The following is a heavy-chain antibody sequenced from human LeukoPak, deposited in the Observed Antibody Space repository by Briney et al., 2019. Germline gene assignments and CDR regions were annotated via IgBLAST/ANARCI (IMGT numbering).Heavy chain of an antibody. Sequence: ASVKVSCKASGYTFTGYYMHWVRQAPGQGLEWMGWINPNSGGTNYAQKFQGRVTMTRDTSISTAYMELSRLRSDDTAVYYCARCEGYSGYEPFDPWGQGTLVTVSS. CDR3: ARCEGYSGYEPFDP. V-gene: IGHV1-2*02. J-gene: IGHJ5*02. CDR2: INPNSGGT. D-gene: IGHD5-12*01. CDR1: GYTFTGYY.